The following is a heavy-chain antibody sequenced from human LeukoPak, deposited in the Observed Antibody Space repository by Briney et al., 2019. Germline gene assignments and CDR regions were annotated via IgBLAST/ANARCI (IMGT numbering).Heavy chain of an antibody. D-gene: IGHD3-10*01. V-gene: IGHV3-23*01. CDR3: AKIGVIGNWYYDV. CDR2: ISSGSDYT. Sequence: GGSLRLSCAASGFSFSSHGMSWVRQAPWKGPEWVSSISSGSDYTFYADSVKGQFTISRDNSKNTLYLQMNSLRAGDTAIYYCAKIGVIGNWYYDVWGRGTLVTVSS. J-gene: IGHJ2*01. CDR1: GFSFSSHG.